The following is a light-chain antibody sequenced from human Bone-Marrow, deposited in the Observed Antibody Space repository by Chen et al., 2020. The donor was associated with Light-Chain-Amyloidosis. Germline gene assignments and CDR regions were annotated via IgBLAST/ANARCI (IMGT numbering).Light chain of an antibody. J-gene: IGLJ2*01. CDR2: RDT. CDR1: DLPTKY. CDR3: QSADSSGTYEVI. V-gene: IGLV3-25*03. Sequence: SYELTQPPSVSVSLGQMARITCSGEDLPTKYAYWYQQKPGQAPVLVIHRDTERPSGISERFSGSSSGTTATLTISGVQAEDEADYHCQSADSSGTYEVIFGGGTKLTV.